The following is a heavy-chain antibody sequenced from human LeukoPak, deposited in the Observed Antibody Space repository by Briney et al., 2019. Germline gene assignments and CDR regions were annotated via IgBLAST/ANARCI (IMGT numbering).Heavy chain of an antibody. CDR2: INHSGST. J-gene: IGHJ4*02. D-gene: IGHD3-10*01. CDR3: ARGRMVPATYYYGSGSYYFDY. CDR1: GGSFSGYY. V-gene: IGHV4-34*01. Sequence: PSETLSLTYAVYGGSFSGYYWSWIRQPPGKGLEWIGEINHSGSTNYNPSLKSRVTISVDTSKNQFSLKLSSVTAADTAVYYCARGRMVPATYYYGSGSYYFDYWGQGTLVTVSS.